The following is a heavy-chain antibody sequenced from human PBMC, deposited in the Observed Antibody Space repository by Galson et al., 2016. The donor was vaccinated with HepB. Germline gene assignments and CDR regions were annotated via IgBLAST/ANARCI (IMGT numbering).Heavy chain of an antibody. CDR3: ARGISEQLKPSAYYYYVDV. Sequence: CAISGDSVSSNSASWNFIRLSPSRGLEWLGRTYYRSKWYNDYAVSVRNRITINPDTSKNQFSLQLNSVTPEDTAVYYCARGISEQLKPSAYYYYVDVWGKGTTVTVSS. CDR2: TYYRSKWYN. V-gene: IGHV6-1*01. CDR1: GDSVSSNSAS. D-gene: IGHD1-1*01. J-gene: IGHJ6*03.